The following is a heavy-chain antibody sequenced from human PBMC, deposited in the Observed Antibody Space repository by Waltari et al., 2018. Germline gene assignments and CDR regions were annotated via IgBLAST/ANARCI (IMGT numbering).Heavy chain of an antibody. D-gene: IGHD2-2*02. CDR2: ICFDGSDK. CDR1: GFTFSNFG. Sequence: QVNLVESGGGVVQPGGSLRLSCATSGFTFSNFGMHWVRQAPGKGVGWGALICFDGSDKFYAASVRGRFTISRDKSARTLYLDMDSLRLDDTAMYYCAKDAFGNTYLDFWGQGTLVTVSS. CDR3: AKDAFGNTYLDF. V-gene: IGHV3-30*02. J-gene: IGHJ4*02.